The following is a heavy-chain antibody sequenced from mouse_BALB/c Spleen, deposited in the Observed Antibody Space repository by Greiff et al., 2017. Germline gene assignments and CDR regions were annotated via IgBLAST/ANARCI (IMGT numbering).Heavy chain of an antibody. J-gene: IGHJ1*01. CDR1: GYTFTDYN. Sequence: EVQLQQSGPELVKPGASVKISCKASGYTFTDYNMHWVKQSHGKSLEWIGYIYPYNGGTGYNQKFKSKATLTVDNSSSTAYMELRSLTSEDSAVYYCARYYGSSYGSYWYFDVWGAGTTVTVSS. D-gene: IGHD1-1*01. V-gene: IGHV1S29*02. CDR2: IYPYNGGT. CDR3: ARYYGSSYGSYWYFDV.